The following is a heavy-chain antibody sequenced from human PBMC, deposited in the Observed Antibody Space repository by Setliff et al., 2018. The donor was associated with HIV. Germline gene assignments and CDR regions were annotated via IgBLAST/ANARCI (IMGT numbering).Heavy chain of an antibody. Sequence: SETLSLTCTVSGGSISSGSYYWSWIRQPAGEGLEWIGQIHTTGTTNCNPSLKSRVTISVDTSKNQLSLKLSSVTAADTAVYYCARGRSRYYYDGSGYYVDYWGQGTLVTVSS. D-gene: IGHD3-22*01. J-gene: IGHJ4*02. CDR3: ARGRSRYYYDGSGYYVDY. CDR1: GGSISSGSYY. CDR2: IHTTGTT. V-gene: IGHV4-61*09.